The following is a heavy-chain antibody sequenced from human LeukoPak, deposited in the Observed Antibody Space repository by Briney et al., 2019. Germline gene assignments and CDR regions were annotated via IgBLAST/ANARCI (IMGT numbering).Heavy chain of an antibody. V-gene: IGHV3-9*01. J-gene: IGHJ3*02. CDR1: GFTFDDYA. Sequence: PGRSLRLSCAASGFTFDDYAMHWVRQALGKGLEWVSGISWNSGNIGYADSVKGRFTISRDNAKNSLYLQMNSLRAEDTALYYCVKAASGWYSAFDIWGQGTMVIVSS. CDR3: VKAASGWYSAFDI. D-gene: IGHD6-19*01. CDR2: ISWNSGNI.